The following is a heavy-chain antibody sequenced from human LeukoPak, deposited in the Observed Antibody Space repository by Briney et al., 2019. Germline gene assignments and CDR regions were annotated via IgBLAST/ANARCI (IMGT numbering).Heavy chain of an antibody. D-gene: IGHD4-11*01. CDR3: ARDLRYSSPFDY. Sequence: GGSLRLSCAASGFTFSSYSINWVRQAPGKGLEWVSSISSSSSYIYYADSVKGRFTISRDNAKNSLYLQMNSLRAEDTAVYYCARDLRYSSPFDYWGQGTLVTVSS. CDR2: ISSSSSYI. V-gene: IGHV3-21*01. J-gene: IGHJ4*02. CDR1: GFTFSSYS.